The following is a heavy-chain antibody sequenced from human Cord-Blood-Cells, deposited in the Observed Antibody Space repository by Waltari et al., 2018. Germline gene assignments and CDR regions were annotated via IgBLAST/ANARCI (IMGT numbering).Heavy chain of an antibody. Sequence: QVQLVQSGAEVKKPGASVKVSCKASGYTFTGYYMHWVRQAPGQGLEWMGWINQKGGGTDYAQKCRGRVTMTRDTSISAAYMELSRLRSDDTAVYYCARVLLWGGSSLSRDWFDPWGQGTLVTVSS. CDR3: ARVLLWGGSSLSRDWFDP. V-gene: IGHV1-2*02. CDR2: INQKGGGT. J-gene: IGHJ5*02. CDR1: GYTFTGYY. D-gene: IGHD6-13*01.